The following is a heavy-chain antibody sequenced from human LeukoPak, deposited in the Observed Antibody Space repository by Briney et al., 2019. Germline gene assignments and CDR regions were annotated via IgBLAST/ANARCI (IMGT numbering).Heavy chain of an antibody. CDR1: GGSISSSNW. CDR3: ARDGEGTNRITMVRGATFDP. CDR2: IYHSGST. J-gene: IGHJ5*02. D-gene: IGHD3-10*01. V-gene: IGHV4-4*02. Sequence: SETLSLTCAVSGGSISSSNWWSWVRQPPGKGLEWIGEIYHSGSTNYNPSLKSRVTISVDKSKNQFSLKLSSVTAADTAVYYCARDGEGTNRITMVRGATFDPWGQGTLVTVSS.